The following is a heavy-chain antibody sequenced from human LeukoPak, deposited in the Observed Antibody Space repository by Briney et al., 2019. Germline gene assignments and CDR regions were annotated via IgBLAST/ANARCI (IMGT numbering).Heavy chain of an antibody. CDR3: ARDSGTMILDY. J-gene: IGHJ4*02. D-gene: IGHD3-10*01. V-gene: IGHV4-4*07. Sequence: SETLSLTCTVSGGSISSYYWSWIRQPAGKGLEWIGRIYTSGSTNDSPSLKSRVTMSVDTSKNQFSLKLGSVTAADTAVYYCARDSGTMILDYWGQGTLVTVSS. CDR1: GGSISSYY. CDR2: IYTSGST.